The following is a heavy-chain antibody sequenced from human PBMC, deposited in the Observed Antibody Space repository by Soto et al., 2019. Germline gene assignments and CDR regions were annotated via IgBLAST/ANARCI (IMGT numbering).Heavy chain of an antibody. Sequence: QVQLVESGGGVVQPGRSLRLSCAASGFTFSSHAMHWVRQAPGKGLEWVAVISYDGSNKYYADSVKGRFTISRDNSKNTLYLQMNSLRAEDTAVYYCARTPTRMSSPLYFDYWGQGTLVTVSS. D-gene: IGHD6-13*01. CDR1: GFTFSSHA. J-gene: IGHJ4*02. V-gene: IGHV3-30-3*01. CDR3: ARTPTRMSSPLYFDY. CDR2: ISYDGSNK.